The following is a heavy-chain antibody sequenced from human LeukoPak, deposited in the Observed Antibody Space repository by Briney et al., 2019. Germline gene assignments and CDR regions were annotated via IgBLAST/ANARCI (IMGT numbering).Heavy chain of an antibody. CDR1: GLTFSSYS. CDR2: ISSSSSYI. Sequence: PGGSLRLSCAASGLTFSSYSMNWVRQAPGKGLEWVSSISSSSSYIYYADSVKGRFTISRDNAKNSLYLQMNSLRAEDTAVYYCARSITMIVVALYYFDYWGQGTLVTVSS. D-gene: IGHD3-22*01. J-gene: IGHJ4*02. CDR3: ARSITMIVVALYYFDY. V-gene: IGHV3-21*01.